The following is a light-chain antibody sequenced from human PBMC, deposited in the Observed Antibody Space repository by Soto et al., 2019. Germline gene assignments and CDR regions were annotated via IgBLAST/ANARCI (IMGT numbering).Light chain of an antibody. V-gene: IGLV2-14*01. Sequence: QSALTQPASVSGSLGQSITISCTGTSSDVGGFNYVSWYQQHPDKAPKLLIYEVSKWPSGASHRFSGSKSGNTASLTISGLQAEDEGDYFCTSYTTTDSHVVFGGGTKVTVL. CDR1: SSDVGGFNY. CDR3: TSYTTTDSHVV. J-gene: IGLJ2*01. CDR2: EVS.